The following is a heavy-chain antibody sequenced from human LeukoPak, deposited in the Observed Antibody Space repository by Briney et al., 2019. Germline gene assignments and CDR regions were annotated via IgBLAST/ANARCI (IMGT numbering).Heavy chain of an antibody. Sequence: PSETLSLTCTVSGGSISSSSYYWGWIRQPPGKGLEWIGSIYYSGSTFYNPSLKSRVTISVDTSKNQFSLKLRSVTAADTAVYYCARNRGCGGYYSSSEFDYWGQGTLVTVSS. V-gene: IGHV4-39*01. CDR1: GGSISSSSYY. J-gene: IGHJ4*02. CDR3: ARNRGCGGYYSSSEFDY. D-gene: IGHD3-22*01. CDR2: IYYSGST.